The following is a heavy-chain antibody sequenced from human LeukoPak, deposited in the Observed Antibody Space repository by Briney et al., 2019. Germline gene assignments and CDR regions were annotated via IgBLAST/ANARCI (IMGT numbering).Heavy chain of an antibody. CDR2: INPSGGST. Sequence: ASVKVSCKASGYTFTSYYMHWVRQAPGQGLEWMGIINPSGGSTSYAQKFQGRVTMTRDTSTSTVYMELSSLRSEDTAVYYCARDLGRGYSYGYGWFDPWGQGTLVTVSS. CDR1: GYTFTSYY. D-gene: IGHD5-18*01. J-gene: IGHJ5*02. V-gene: IGHV1-46*01. CDR3: ARDLGRGYSYGYGWFDP.